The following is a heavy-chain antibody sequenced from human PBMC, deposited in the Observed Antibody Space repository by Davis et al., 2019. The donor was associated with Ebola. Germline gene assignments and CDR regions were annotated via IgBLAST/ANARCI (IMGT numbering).Heavy chain of an antibody. V-gene: IGHV3-33*01. D-gene: IGHD3-9*01. CDR3: ARWVDWLGLDC. J-gene: IGHJ4*02. CDR1: GFTFSSYG. Sequence: GESLKISCAASGFTFSSYGMHWVRQAPGKGLEWVAVIWYDGSNKYYADSVKGRLTISRDNSKNTLYLQMNSLRAEDTVVYYCARWVDWLGLDCWGQGTLVTVSS. CDR2: IWYDGSNK.